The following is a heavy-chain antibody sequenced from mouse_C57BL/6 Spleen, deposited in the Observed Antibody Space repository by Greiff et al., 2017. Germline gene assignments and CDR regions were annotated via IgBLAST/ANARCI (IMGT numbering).Heavy chain of an antibody. CDR3: ARMDDYDNSHAMDY. D-gene: IGHD2-4*01. CDR2: ILPGSGST. J-gene: IGHJ4*01. V-gene: IGHV1-9*01. CDR1: GYTFTGYW. Sequence: QVQLKESGAELMKPGASVKLSCKATGYTFTGYWIEWVKQRPGHGLEWIGEILPGSGSTTYNEKFKGKATFTADTSSNTAYMQLSSLTTEDSAIYYCARMDDYDNSHAMDYWGQGTSVTVSS.